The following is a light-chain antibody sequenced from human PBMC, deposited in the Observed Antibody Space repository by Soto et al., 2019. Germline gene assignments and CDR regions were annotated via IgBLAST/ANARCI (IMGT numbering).Light chain of an antibody. V-gene: IGKV3-11*01. CDR3: QQYKNWPPWT. J-gene: IGKJ1*01. CDR2: DAS. Sequence: EIVLTQSPATLSLSPGERATLSCRASQSIRTFLAWYQHRPGQAPRLLIYDASDRATGIPARFSGSGSGTEFTLTISGLQSDDFAVYFCQQYKNWPPWTFGHGTKVDIK. CDR1: QSIRTF.